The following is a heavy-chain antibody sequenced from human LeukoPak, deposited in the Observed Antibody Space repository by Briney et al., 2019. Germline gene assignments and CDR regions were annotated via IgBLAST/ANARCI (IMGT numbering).Heavy chain of an antibody. CDR3: ARGLPSWISPLSYYYGSGSEDY. CDR2: MNPNSGNT. D-gene: IGHD3-10*01. Sequence: ASVKVSCKASGYTFTSYDINWVRQATGQGLEWMGWMNPNSGNTGYAQKFQGRVTMTRNTSISAAYMELSGLRSEDTAVYYCARGLPSWISPLSYYYGSGSEDYWGQATLVTVSS. V-gene: IGHV1-8*01. CDR1: GYTFTSYD. J-gene: IGHJ4*02.